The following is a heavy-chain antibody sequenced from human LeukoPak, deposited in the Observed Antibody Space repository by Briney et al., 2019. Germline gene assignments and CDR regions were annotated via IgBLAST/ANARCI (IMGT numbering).Heavy chain of an antibody. Sequence: PSETLSLTCAVYGGSFSGYYWSWIRQPPGKGLEWIGEINHSGSTNYNPSLKSRVTISVDTSKNQFSLKLSSVTAADTAVYYCAREPSPYYYDSSGYNWDYWGQGTLVTVSS. CDR3: AREPSPYYYDSSGYNWDY. D-gene: IGHD3-22*01. J-gene: IGHJ4*02. CDR2: INHSGST. V-gene: IGHV4-34*01. CDR1: GGSFSGYY.